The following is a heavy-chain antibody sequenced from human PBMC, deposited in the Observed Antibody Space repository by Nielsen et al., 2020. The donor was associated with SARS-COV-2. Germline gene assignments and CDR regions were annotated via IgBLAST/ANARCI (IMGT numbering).Heavy chain of an antibody. Sequence: GGSLRLSCKGSGYSFTSYWIGWVRQMPGKGLEWMGIIYPGDSDTRYSPPFQGQVTISADKSISTAYLQWSSLKASDTAMYYCAGLYYGSGSYGLLAYYYGMDVWGQGTTVTVSS. CDR2: IYPGDSDT. CDR1: GYSFTSYW. CDR3: AGLYYGSGSYGLLAYYYGMDV. D-gene: IGHD3-10*01. V-gene: IGHV5-51*01. J-gene: IGHJ6*02.